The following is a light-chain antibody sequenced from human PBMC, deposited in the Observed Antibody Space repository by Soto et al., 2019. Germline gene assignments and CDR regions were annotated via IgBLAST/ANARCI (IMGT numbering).Light chain of an antibody. CDR2: NNN. CDR3: AAWDDSLNGDV. V-gene: IGLV1-44*01. J-gene: IGLJ1*01. Sequence: QSVLTRPPSASGTPGQRVTISCSGGSSNIGTNAVNWYQQLPGTAPKLLIYNNNQRPSGVPDRFSGSKSGTSASLAISGLQSEDEADYYCAAWDDSLNGDVFGTGTKLTVL. CDR1: SSNIGTNA.